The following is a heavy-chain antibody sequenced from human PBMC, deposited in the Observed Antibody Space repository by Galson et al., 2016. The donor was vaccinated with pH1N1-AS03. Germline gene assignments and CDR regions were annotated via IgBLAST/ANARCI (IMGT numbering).Heavy chain of an antibody. CDR2: VHYSGTT. D-gene: IGHD3-16*02. CDR1: GGSMTSPDW. Sequence: LSLTCAVSGGSMTSPDWWTWVRQPPGKGLEWIGEVHYSGTTSYNPSLNSRVTMSIDKSNNPFSLNLGSVTAADTAVYFCASAGYHTPGYHYWGQGALVTVSS. V-gene: IGHV4-4*01. CDR3: ASAGYHTPGYHY. J-gene: IGHJ4*02.